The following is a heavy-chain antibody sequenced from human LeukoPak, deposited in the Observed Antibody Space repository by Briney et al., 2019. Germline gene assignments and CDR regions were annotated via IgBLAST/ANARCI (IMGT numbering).Heavy chain of an antibody. CDR1: GGSFSGYY. V-gene: IGHV4-34*01. CDR2: INHSGST. D-gene: IGHD5-18*01. Sequence: PSETLSLTCAVYGGSFSGYYWSWIRQPPGKGLEWIGEINHSGSTNYNPSLKSRVTISVDTSKNQFSLKLSSVTAADTAVYYCARDRVRHSYGFAFDIWGQGTMVTVSS. CDR3: ARDRVRHSYGFAFDI. J-gene: IGHJ3*02.